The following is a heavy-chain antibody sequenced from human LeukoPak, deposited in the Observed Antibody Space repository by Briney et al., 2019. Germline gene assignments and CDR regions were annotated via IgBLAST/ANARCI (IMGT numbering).Heavy chain of an antibody. D-gene: IGHD2-15*01. CDR3: AKDHEGSTWYIDY. CDR2: ISGNGGDT. V-gene: IGHV3-23*01. J-gene: IGHJ4*02. Sequence: GGSLRLSCAVSGFTFSSYAMSWVRQAPEKGLEWVSSISGNGGDTFSADSVKGRFTISRDNSKNTLFLQMNSLRAEDTAVYYCAKDHEGSTWYIDYWGQGTLVTVSS. CDR1: GFTFSSYA.